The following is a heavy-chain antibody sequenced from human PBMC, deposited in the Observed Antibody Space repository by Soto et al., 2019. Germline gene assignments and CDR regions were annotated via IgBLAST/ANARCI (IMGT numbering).Heavy chain of an antibody. V-gene: IGHV4-4*07. CDR3: ARDMRYCSRNRCYGPMAV. CDR2: IYTSRST. J-gene: IGHJ6*02. Sequence: SDTLSLTRTVSGGSIISYYWRWIRQPAGKGLEWIGRIYTSRSTNYHPSLKSRVTMSVDTSKNQFSLKLSSVTAADTEVYYCARDMRYCSRNRCYGPMAVWAQGTTVT. CDR1: GGSIISYY. D-gene: IGHD2-2*01.